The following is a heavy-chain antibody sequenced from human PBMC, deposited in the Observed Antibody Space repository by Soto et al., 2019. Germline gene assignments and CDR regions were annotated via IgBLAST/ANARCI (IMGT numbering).Heavy chain of an antibody. V-gene: IGHV4-34*01. D-gene: IGHD1-7*01. Sequence: PSETLSLTCAVYGGSFSGYYWSWIRQPPGKGLEWIGEINHSGSTNYNPSLKSRVTIPVDTSKNQFSLKLSSVTAADTAVYYCARVRSHNWNYVNYYYYYGMDVWGQGTTVTVSS. CDR2: INHSGST. CDR3: ARVRSHNWNYVNYYYYYGMDV. J-gene: IGHJ6*02. CDR1: GGSFSGYY.